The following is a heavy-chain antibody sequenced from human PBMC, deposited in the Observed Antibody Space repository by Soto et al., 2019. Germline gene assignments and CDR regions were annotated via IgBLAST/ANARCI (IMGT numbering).Heavy chain of an antibody. D-gene: IGHD3-9*01. CDR2: IYYSGTT. CDR1: GGSIINYY. CDR3: ATYYDILPGPYGMDV. Sequence: SETLSLTCTVSGGSIINYYWSWIRQPPGKGLEWIGYIYYSGTTSYNPSLRSRVTISVDTSKNQFSLKLSSVTAADTAVYYCATYYDILPGPYGMDVWGQGTTVTVSS. J-gene: IGHJ6*02. V-gene: IGHV4-59*08.